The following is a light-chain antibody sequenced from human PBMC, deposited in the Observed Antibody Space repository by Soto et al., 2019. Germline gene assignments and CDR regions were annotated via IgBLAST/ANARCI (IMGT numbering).Light chain of an antibody. J-gene: IGKJ1*01. Sequence: DIQMTQSPSTLSAFVGDRVTITCRASRDISHFLAWYQQEPGKAPKLLIYDVSTLESGVPSRFSGTGSGTEFTLTISSLQPGDVATYYCQKYNSAPWTFGQGTKVDIK. V-gene: IGKV1-5*01. CDR1: RDISHF. CDR3: QKYNSAPWT. CDR2: DVS.